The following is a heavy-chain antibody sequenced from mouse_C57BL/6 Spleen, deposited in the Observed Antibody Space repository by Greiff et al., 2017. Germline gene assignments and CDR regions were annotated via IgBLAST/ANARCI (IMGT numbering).Heavy chain of an antibody. CDR1: GYSFTGYF. J-gene: IGHJ4*01. D-gene: IGHD2-4*01. Sequence: DVQLQESGPELVKPGDSVKISCTASGYSFTGYFMNWVMQSHGKSLEWIGRINPYNGDTFYNQKFKGKATLTVDKSSSTALMELRRLTSEDAAVYYCGRGDYDYLDAMDYWGQGTSVTVSS. CDR2: INPYNGDT. CDR3: GRGDYDYLDAMDY. V-gene: IGHV1-20*01.